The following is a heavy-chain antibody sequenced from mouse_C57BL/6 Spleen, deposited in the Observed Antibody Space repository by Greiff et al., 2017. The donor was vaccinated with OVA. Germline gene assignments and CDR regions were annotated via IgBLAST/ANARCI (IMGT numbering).Heavy chain of an antibody. CDR2: IDPSDSYT. V-gene: IGHV1-59*01. CDR3: ASRYDYDGAFDY. Sequence: QVQLQQSGAELVRPGTSVKLSCKASGYTFTSYWMHWVKQRPGQGLEWIGVIDPSDSYTNYNQKFKGKATLTVDTSSSTAYMQLSSLTSEDSAVYYCASRYDYDGAFDYWGQGTTLTVSS. CDR1: GYTFTSYW. D-gene: IGHD2-4*01. J-gene: IGHJ2*01.